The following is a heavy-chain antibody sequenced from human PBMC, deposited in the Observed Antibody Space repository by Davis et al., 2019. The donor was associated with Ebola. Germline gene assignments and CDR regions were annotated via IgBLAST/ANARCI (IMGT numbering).Heavy chain of an antibody. CDR1: GYSVSSGYY. Sequence: PSETLSLTCEVSGYSVSSGYYWGWIRQPPGKGLEWTGSLYHSGNTYYNPSLESRVTMSVDTSKNQFSLNLKSVTAADTAIYFCARAGTILTNWGRGALVTVSS. D-gene: IGHD3-10*01. CDR3: ARAGTILTN. J-gene: IGHJ4*02. CDR2: LYHSGNT. V-gene: IGHV4-38-2*01.